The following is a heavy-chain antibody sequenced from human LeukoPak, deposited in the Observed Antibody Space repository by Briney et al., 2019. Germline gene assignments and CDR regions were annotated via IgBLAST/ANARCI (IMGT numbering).Heavy chain of an antibody. J-gene: IGHJ3*02. D-gene: IGHD6-13*01. CDR1: GYTFTGYY. V-gene: IGHV1-2*02. Sequence: ASVKVSCKASGYTFTGYYMHWVRQAPGQGLEWMGWINPNSGGTNYAQKFQGRVTMTRDTSISTAYMELGSLRSEDTAVYYCARDSIAAAHAYDIWGQGTMVTVSS. CDR3: ARDSIAAAHAYDI. CDR2: INPNSGGT.